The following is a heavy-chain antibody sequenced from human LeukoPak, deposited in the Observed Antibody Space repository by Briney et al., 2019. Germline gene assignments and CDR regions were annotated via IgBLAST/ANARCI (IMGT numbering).Heavy chain of an antibody. CDR2: ISSSSSYI. D-gene: IGHD2-2*01. J-gene: IGHJ4*02. Sequence: GGSLRLSCAGSGFTFRTYAMGWVRQAPGKGLEWVSSISSSSSYIYYADSVKGRFTISRDNAKNSLYLQMNSLRAEDTAVYYCARGPPSGCSSTSCYLNYWGQGTLVTVSS. V-gene: IGHV3-21*01. CDR3: ARGPPSGCSSTSCYLNY. CDR1: GFTFRTYA.